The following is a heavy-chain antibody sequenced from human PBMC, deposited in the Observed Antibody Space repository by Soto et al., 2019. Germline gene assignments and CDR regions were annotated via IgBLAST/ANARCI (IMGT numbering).Heavy chain of an antibody. V-gene: IGHV1-46*01. CDR3: AGSDSEYYGLDV. CDR2: INPNSSNT. J-gene: IGHJ6*02. CDR1: GYTFPNYY. Sequence: QVQLVQSGAEVKKPGASVKVSCKASGYTFPNYYTHWVRQAPGQGLEWMGIINPNSSNTIYAQKFRGRVTMTRDTSTSTVYLGLRSLRSEDTAVYYCAGSDSEYYGLDVWGRGTTFTVSS.